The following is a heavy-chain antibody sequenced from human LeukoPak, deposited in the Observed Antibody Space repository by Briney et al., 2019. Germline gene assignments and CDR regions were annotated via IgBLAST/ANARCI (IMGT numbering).Heavy chain of an antibody. CDR2: IIPIFGTA. V-gene: IGHV1-69*05. CDR3: ARVSPPFTYYYDSSGYPDLYYFDY. CDR1: GGTFSSYA. J-gene: IGHJ4*02. D-gene: IGHD3-22*01. Sequence: SVKVSCKASGGTFSSYAISWVRQAPGQGLEWMGGIIPIFGTANYAQKLQGRVTMTTDTSTSTVYMELRSLRSDDTAVYYCARVSPPFTYYYDSSGYPDLYYFDYWGQGTLVTVSS.